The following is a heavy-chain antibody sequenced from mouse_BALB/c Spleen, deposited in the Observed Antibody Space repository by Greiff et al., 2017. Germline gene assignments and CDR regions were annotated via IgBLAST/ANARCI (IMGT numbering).Heavy chain of an antibody. CDR1: GFSLTSYG. D-gene: IGHD2-1*01. Sequence: VHLVESGPDLVAPSQSLSITCTVSGFSLTSYGVHWVRQPPGKGLEWLVVIWSDGSTTYNSALKSRLSISKDNSKSQVFLKMNSLQTDDTAMYYCARSGNYVYYAMDYWGQGTSVTVSS. J-gene: IGHJ4*01. V-gene: IGHV2-6-2*01. CDR3: ARSGNYVYYAMDY. CDR2: IWSDGST.